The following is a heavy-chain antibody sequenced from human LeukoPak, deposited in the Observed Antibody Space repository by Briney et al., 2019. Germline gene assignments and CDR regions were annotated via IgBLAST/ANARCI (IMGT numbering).Heavy chain of an antibody. D-gene: IGHD4-17*01. CDR1: GGSISSYY. CDR3: ARDDDYGDYGGVGAFDI. CDR2: IYYSGST. Sequence: PSETLSLTCTVSGGSISSYYWSWIRQPPGKGLEWIGYIYYSGSTNYNPSLKSRVTISVDTSKKQFSLKLSSVTAADTAVYYCARDDDYGDYGGVGAFDIWGQGTMVTVSS. J-gene: IGHJ3*02. V-gene: IGHV4-59*01.